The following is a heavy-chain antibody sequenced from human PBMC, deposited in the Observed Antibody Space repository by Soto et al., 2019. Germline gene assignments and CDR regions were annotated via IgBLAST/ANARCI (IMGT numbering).Heavy chain of an antibody. V-gene: IGHV4-59*08. D-gene: IGHD3-22*01. CDR2: IYYSVST. CDR3: ARTYYYDSSGYYDY. J-gene: IGHJ4*02. Sequence: PSETLSLTCTVSGGSISSYYWSWIRQPPGKGLEWIGYIYYSVSTNYNPSLKSRLTISIDTSKNQFSLKLNSVTAADTAVYYCARTYYYDSSGYYDYWGQGTLVTV. CDR1: GGSISSYY.